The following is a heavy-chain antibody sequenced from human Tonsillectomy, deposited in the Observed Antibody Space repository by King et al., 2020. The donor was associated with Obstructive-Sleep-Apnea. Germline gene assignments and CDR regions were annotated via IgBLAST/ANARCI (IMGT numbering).Heavy chain of an antibody. V-gene: IGHV1-69*12. J-gene: IGHJ4*02. CDR3: ARGGVVVVAATGPWDY. D-gene: IGHD2-15*01. CDR1: GGTFSSYA. Sequence: QLVQSGAEVKKPGSSVKVSCKASGGTFSSYAISWVRQAPGQGLEWMGGIIPIFGTANYAQKFQGRVTITADESTGTAYMELSSLRSEDTAVYYCARGGVVVVAATGPWDYWGQGTLVTVSS. CDR2: IIPIFGTA.